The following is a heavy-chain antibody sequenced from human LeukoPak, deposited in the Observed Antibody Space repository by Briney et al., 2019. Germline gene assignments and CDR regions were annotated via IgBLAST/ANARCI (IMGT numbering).Heavy chain of an antibody. CDR2: ISWNSGSI. CDR1: GFTFDDYA. D-gene: IGHD5-12*01. J-gene: IGHJ4*02. Sequence: GRSLRLSCAASGFTFDDYAMHWVRHAPGKGLEWGSGISWNSGSIGYADSVKGRFTISRDNAKNSLYLQMNSLRAEDTALYYCAKSMDSGWRDYFDYWGQGTLVTVSS. V-gene: IGHV3-9*01. CDR3: AKSMDSGWRDYFDY.